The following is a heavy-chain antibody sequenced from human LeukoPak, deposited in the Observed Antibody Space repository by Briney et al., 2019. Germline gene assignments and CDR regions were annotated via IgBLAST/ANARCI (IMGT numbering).Heavy chain of an antibody. CDR3: ARGIPNAFDI. CDR1: CGSFNVYY. Sequence: SDTLSLTCALFCGSFNVYYWSWIRQPPGKGLEWIGEINHSGSTNYNPSLKSRVTISVDTSKNQFSLKLSSVTAADTTIYYCARGIPNAFDIWGQGTLVTVSS. J-gene: IGHJ3*02. V-gene: IGHV4-34*01. CDR2: INHSGST.